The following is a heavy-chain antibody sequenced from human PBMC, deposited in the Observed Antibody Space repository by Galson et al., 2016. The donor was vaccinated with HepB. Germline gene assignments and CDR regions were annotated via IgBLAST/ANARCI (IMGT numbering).Heavy chain of an antibody. CDR3: ARDLGYCSSTSCYDWFDP. CDR2: ISSSSSYI. CDR1: GFTFSSYS. J-gene: IGHJ5*02. V-gene: IGHV3-21*01. D-gene: IGHD2-2*01. Sequence: SLRLSCAASGFTFSSYSMNWVRQAPGKGLECVSSISSSSSYIYYADSVKGRFTISRDNAKNSLYLQMNSRSAEDTAVYYCARDLGYCSSTSCYDWFDPWGQGTLVTVSS.